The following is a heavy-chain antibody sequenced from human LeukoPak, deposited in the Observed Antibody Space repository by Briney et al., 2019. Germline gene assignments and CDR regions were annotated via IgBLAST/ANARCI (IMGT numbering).Heavy chain of an antibody. J-gene: IGHJ3*02. V-gene: IGHV3-11*04. CDR2: ISSSGSTI. D-gene: IGHD2-21*01. CDR3: SRGGVFHGFDT. CDR1: GFTFSDYY. Sequence: GGSLRLSCVASGFTFSDYYMSWIRQAPGKGLEWVSYISSSGSTIYYADSVKGRFTISRDNAKNTMYLQMDSLRAEDTAAYYCSRGGVFHGFDTWGQGTTVTVSS.